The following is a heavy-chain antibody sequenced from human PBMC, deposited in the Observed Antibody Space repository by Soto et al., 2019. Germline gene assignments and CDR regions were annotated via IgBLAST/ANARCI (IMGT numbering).Heavy chain of an antibody. CDR1: GFTFSNYG. J-gene: IGHJ4*02. CDR3: AKDDSSGYYYWD. CDR2: ISYDGSHK. Sequence: QVQLVESGGGVVQPGRSMRLSCAASGFTFSNYGMHWVRQAPGKGLEWVTVISYDGSHKYYADSVKGRFTISRDNSKNTLYVQINSLKTEDTAVYFCAKDDSSGYYYWDWGQGTLVTVSS. V-gene: IGHV3-30*18. D-gene: IGHD3-22*01.